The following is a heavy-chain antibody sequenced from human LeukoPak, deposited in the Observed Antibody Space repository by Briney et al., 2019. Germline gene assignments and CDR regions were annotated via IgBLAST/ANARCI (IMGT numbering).Heavy chain of an antibody. CDR2: INTNSGGT. V-gene: IGHV1-2*02. CDR1: GYTFTVNY. D-gene: IGHD3-10*01. Sequence: ASVKVSCKASGYTFTVNYMHWVRQAPGQGLEWIGWINTNSGGTNYAQKLQGRVTMTRDTSISTAYMELSRLTSDDTAVYYCARDWGRYYYGSGSYSQNWFDPWGQGTLVTVSS. CDR3: ARDWGRYYYGSGSYSQNWFDP. J-gene: IGHJ5*02.